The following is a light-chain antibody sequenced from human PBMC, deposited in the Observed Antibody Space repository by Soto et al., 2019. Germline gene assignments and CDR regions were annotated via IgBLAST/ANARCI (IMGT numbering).Light chain of an antibody. CDR1: QSVGSY. Sequence: EIVLTQSPATRSLSPGDRATLSCSASQSVGSYLGWYQQRPGQAPRLLIYDASNRATGIPARFSGSGSGTDFTLTISSLEPEDFAVYYCQQRSDWPSTFGGGTKVEIK. V-gene: IGKV3-11*01. CDR3: QQRSDWPST. CDR2: DAS. J-gene: IGKJ4*01.